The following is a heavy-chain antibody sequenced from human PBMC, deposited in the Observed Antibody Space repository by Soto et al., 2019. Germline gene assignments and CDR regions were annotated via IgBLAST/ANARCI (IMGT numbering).Heavy chain of an antibody. CDR1: GFTFDDYA. CDR3: AKDTRSIAVAGTSAFDI. CDR2: ISWNSGSI. V-gene: IGHV3-9*01. J-gene: IGHJ3*02. Sequence: EVQLVESGGGLVQPGRSLRLSCAASGFTFDDYAMHWVRQAPGKGLEWVSGISWNSGSIGYADSVKGRFTISRDNAKNSLYLQMTSLRAEDTALYYCAKDTRSIAVAGTSAFDIWGQGTMVTVSS. D-gene: IGHD6-19*01.